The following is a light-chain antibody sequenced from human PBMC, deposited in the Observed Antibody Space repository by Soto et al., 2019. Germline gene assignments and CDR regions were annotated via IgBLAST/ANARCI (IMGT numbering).Light chain of an antibody. J-gene: IGKJ5*01. CDR2: WAS. CDR1: QSVLYSSNNKDY. V-gene: IGKV4-1*01. Sequence: DIVMTQSPDSLAVSLGERATINCKSSQSVLYSSNNKDYLAWYQQKPGQPPNLLIYWASTRESGVPDRFTGSGSVTDFTLTISSLKAEDVAVYYCHQYYTTPITFGQGTRLEIK. CDR3: HQYYTTPIT.